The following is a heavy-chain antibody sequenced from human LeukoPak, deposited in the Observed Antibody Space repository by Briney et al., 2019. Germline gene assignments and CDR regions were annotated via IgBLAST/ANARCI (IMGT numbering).Heavy chain of an antibody. V-gene: IGHV3-11*01. CDR3: AKARRDGYNSWGIFDY. CDR1: GFTVSSNY. J-gene: IGHJ4*02. D-gene: IGHD5-24*01. Sequence: PGGSLRLSCAASGFTVSSNYMSWVRQAPGKGLEWVSYISSSGSTIYYADSVKGRFTISRDNAKNSLYLQMNSLRAEDMALYYCAKARRDGYNSWGIFDYWGQGTLVTVSS. CDR2: ISSSGSTI.